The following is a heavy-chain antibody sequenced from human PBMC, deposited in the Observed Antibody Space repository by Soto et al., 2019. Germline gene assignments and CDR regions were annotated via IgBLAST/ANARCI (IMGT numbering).Heavy chain of an antibody. CDR3: ARPQTYKKYRESIYGVDV. CDR1: GGSITSNANY. CDR2: IYYDGST. Sequence: QLQLQESGPGLVKPSETLSLTCSVSGGSITSNANYWAWFRQPPGRGLEWIGSIYYDGSTYYNPSLQYRATISADTSKNQFSLKVSSVTAADTAVYYCARPQTYKKYRESIYGVDVWGQGTTVTVSS. J-gene: IGHJ6*02. V-gene: IGHV4-39*01. D-gene: IGHD1-1*01.